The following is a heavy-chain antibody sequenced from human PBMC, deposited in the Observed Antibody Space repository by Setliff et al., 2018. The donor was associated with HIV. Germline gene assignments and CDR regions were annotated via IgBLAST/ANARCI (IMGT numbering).Heavy chain of an antibody. V-gene: IGHV2-5*02. CDR3: VHRPVPSYFDF. J-gene: IGHJ4*02. CDR2: IYWDDDP. CDR1: GFSLSTSGMG. Sequence: ASGPTLVNPTETLTLTCTFSGFSLSTSGMGVGWVRQPPGKALEWVALIYWDDDPRYNPSLKSRLTIVKDTSKSLVVLVMTNMDPADTATYFCVHRPVPSYFDFWGPGTLVTVSS. D-gene: IGHD1-1*01.